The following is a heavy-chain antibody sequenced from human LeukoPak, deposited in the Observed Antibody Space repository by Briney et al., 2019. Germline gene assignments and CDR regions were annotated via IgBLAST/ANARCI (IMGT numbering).Heavy chain of an antibody. CDR2: ISDIGAST. CDR1: GFIFSNYA. CDR3: ARKGNGALDI. Sequence: GGSLRLSCAPSGFIFSNYAMSWARQAPGKGLEWVSDISDIGASTNYVGSVKGRFTISRDNSKNMLYMQMNSLRAEDTALYYCARKGNGALDIWGQGTMVTVSS. D-gene: IGHD1-1*01. J-gene: IGHJ3*02. V-gene: IGHV3-23*01.